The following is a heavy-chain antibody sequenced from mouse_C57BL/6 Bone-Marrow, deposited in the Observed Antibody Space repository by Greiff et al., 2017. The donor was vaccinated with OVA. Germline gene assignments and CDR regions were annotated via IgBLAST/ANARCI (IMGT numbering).Heavy chain of an antibody. J-gene: IGHJ1*03. CDR2: IYPRSGNT. V-gene: IGHV1-81*01. CDR1: GYTFTSYG. D-gene: IGHD1-1*01. CDR3: ARPPYYGSSYWYFDV. Sequence: QVQLKESGAELARPGASVKLSCKASGYTFTSYGISWVKQRTGQGLEWIGEIYPRSGNTYYNEKFKGKATLTADKSSSTAYMELRSLTSEDSAVYFCARPPYYGSSYWYFDVWGTGTTVTVSS.